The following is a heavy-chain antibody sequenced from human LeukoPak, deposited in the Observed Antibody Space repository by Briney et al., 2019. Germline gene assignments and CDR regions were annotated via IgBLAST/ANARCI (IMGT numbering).Heavy chain of an antibody. CDR3: ARDYWWNYDY. D-gene: IGHD1-7*01. Sequence: GGSLRLSCAASGFTFSDYAMHWVRQAPGKGLEWVAVISKDGSDKYYPGSVRGRFTISRDNSKNTIYLRMDSLRAEDTAIYYCARDYWWNYDYWGQGTLVTVSS. CDR1: GFTFSDYA. CDR2: ISKDGSDK. J-gene: IGHJ4*02. V-gene: IGHV3-30-3*01.